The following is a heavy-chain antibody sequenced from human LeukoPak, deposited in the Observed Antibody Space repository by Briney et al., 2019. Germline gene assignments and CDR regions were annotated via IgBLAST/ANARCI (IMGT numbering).Heavy chain of an antibody. J-gene: IGHJ5*02. CDR1: GFTFDDYA. Sequence: GKSLRLSCAASGFTFDDYAMHWVRQAPGKGLEWVSGISWNSGRIGYADSVKGRCTISRDNAKNSLYLQMNSLRAEDTALYYCAKGGFGELFANWFDPWGQGTLVTVSS. CDR2: ISWNSGRI. CDR3: AKGGFGELFANWFDP. D-gene: IGHD3-10*01. V-gene: IGHV3-9*01.